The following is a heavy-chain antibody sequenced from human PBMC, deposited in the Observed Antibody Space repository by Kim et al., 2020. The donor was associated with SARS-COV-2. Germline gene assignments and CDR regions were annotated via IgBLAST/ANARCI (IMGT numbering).Heavy chain of an antibody. CDR1: GGSISSSNW. CDR2: IYHSGST. CDR3: ARVIADSSGYPGRGMDV. V-gene: IGHV4-4*02. J-gene: IGHJ6*02. Sequence: SETLSLTCAVSGGSISSSNWWSWVRQPPGKGLEWIGEIYHSGSTNYNPSLKSRVTISVDKSKNQFSLKLSSVTAADTAVYYCARVIADSSGYPGRGMDVWGQGTTVTVSS. D-gene: IGHD6-19*01.